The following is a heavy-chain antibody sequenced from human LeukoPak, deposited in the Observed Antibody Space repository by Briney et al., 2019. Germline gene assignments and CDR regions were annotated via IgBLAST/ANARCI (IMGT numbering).Heavy chain of an antibody. V-gene: IGHV4-59*01. J-gene: IGHJ6*03. D-gene: IGHD6-13*01. CDR2: IYYTGST. CDR3: ARMRQQPYYYYHYMDV. Sequence: SETLSLTCTVSGGSMSRYYWSWIRQPPGKGLEWIGYIYYTGSTNYNPSLKSRVAISVDTSKNQFSLNLSSVTAADTAVYYCARMRQQPYYYYHYMDVWGTGTTVTVSS. CDR1: GGSMSRYY.